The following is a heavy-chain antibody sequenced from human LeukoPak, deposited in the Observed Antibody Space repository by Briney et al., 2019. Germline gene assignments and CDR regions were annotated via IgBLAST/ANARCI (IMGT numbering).Heavy chain of an antibody. CDR2: IRYDGSNK. D-gene: IGHD6-19*01. CDR3: AKAAYSSGWYSSNAFDI. V-gene: IGHV3-30*02. J-gene: IGHJ3*02. Sequence: PGGSLRLSCAASGFTFSSYGMHWVRQAPGKGLEWVAFIRYDGSNKYYADSVKGRFTISRDNSRNTLYLQMNSLRAEDTAVYYCAKAAYSSGWYSSNAFDIWGQGTMVTVSS. CDR1: GFTFSSYG.